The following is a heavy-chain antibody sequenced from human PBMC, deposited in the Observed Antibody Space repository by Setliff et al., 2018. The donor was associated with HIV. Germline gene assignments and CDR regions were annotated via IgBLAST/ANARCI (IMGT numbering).Heavy chain of an antibody. V-gene: IGHV1-18*01. D-gene: IGHD2-2*01. CDR2: ISAYNGHT. CDR1: GYTFTSYG. J-gene: IGHJ5*02. Sequence: ASVKVSCKASGYTFTSYGISWVRQAPGQGLEWMGWISAYNGHTNYAQKFQGRVTMTIDTSTSTAYTEPRSLRSDDTAVYYCARDVPTYCSSINCYDTMNQNWFDPWGQGTLVTVSS. CDR3: ARDVPTYCSSINCYDTMNQNWFDP.